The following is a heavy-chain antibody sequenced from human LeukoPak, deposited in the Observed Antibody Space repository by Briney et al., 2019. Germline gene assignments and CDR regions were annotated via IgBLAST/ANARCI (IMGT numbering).Heavy chain of an antibody. CDR3: ARDVGYDSSGAYDY. CDR2: ISSSSSYI. J-gene: IGHJ4*02. D-gene: IGHD3-22*01. CDR1: GFTFSSYS. Sequence: PGGSLRLSCAASGFTFSSYSMNWVRQAPGKGLEWVSSISSSSSYIYYADSAKGRFTISRDNAKNSLYLQMNSLRAEDTAVYYCARDVGYDSSGAYDYWGQGTLVTVSS. V-gene: IGHV3-21*01.